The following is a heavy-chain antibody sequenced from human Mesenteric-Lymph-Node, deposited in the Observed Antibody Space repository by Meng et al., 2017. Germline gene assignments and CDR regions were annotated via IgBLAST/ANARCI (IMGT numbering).Heavy chain of an antibody. Sequence: QVQLVQAGAEVKKPGSSVKVSCKASGGTFSSYTISWVRQAPGEGLEWMGRIIPILGIANYAQKFQGRVTITADKSTSTDYMELSSLRSEDTAVYYCARDGDDNWFDPWGQGTLVTVSS. CDR3: ARDGDDNWFDP. CDR1: GGTFSSYT. J-gene: IGHJ5*02. V-gene: IGHV1-69*08. CDR2: IIPILGIA.